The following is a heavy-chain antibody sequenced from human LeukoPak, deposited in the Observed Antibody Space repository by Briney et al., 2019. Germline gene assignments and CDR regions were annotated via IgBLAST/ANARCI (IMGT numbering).Heavy chain of an antibody. CDR2: IWYDGSNK. J-gene: IGHJ6*02. CDR3: ARDFGSSGWYVGKYYYYYGMDV. V-gene: IGHV3-33*01. D-gene: IGHD6-19*01. CDR1: GFTFSSYG. Sequence: GRSLRLSCAASGFTFSSYGMHWVRQAPGKGLEWVAVIWYDGSNKYYADSVKGRFTISRDNSKNTLYLQMNSLRAEDTAVYYCARDFGSSGWYVGKYYYYYGMDVWGQGTTVTVPS.